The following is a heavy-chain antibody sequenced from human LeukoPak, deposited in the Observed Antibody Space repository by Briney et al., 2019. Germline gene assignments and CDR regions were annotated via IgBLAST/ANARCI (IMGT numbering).Heavy chain of an antibody. Sequence: NPSETLSLTCTVSGGSISSGGYYWSWIRQPPGKGLEWIGEINHSGSTNYNPSLKSRVTISVDTSKNQFSLKLSSVTAADTAVYYCARGRDIAANWGQGTLVTVSS. CDR2: INHSGST. D-gene: IGHD6-6*01. CDR3: ARGRDIAAN. J-gene: IGHJ4*02. CDR1: GGSISSGGYY. V-gene: IGHV4-39*07.